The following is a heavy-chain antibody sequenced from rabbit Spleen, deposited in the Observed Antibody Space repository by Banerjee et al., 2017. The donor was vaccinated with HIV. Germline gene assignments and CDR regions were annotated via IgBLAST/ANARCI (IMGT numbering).Heavy chain of an antibody. V-gene: IGHV1S45*01. D-gene: IGHD1-1*01. CDR3: AKGGTSGDRFFGL. J-gene: IGHJ4*01. Sequence: QEQLVESGGGLVQPEGSLTLTCTASGIDFSSYYYVCWVRQAPGKGLEWIGCIYTGSSGSTYYASWAKGRFTISKTSSTTVTLQMTSLTAADTATYFCAKGGTSGDRFFGLWGPGTLVTVS. CDR2: IYTGSSGST. CDR1: GIDFSSYYY.